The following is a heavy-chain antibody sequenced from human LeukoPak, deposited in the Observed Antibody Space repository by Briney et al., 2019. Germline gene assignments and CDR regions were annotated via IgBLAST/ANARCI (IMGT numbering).Heavy chain of an antibody. CDR1: GYTFTDYF. Sequence: GASVKVSCKASGYTFTDYFMHWVRQAPGQGLEWMGWINPNSGGVKYAQKFQGGLTMTRDTSISTAYMELSRLRSDDTAVYYCARNYDFWSGWNYYYMDVWGKGTTVTVSS. V-gene: IGHV1-2*02. J-gene: IGHJ6*03. D-gene: IGHD3-3*01. CDR2: INPNSGGV. CDR3: ARNYDFWSGWNYYYMDV.